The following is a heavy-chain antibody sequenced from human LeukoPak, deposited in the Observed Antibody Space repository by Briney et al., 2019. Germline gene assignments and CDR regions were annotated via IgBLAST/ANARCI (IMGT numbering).Heavy chain of an antibody. CDR2: ISGSGGST. J-gene: IGHJ5*02. Sequence: GGSLRLSCAASGFTFSSYAMSWVCQAPGKGLEWVSAISGSGGSTYYADSVRGRFTISRDNSKNTLYLQMNSLRAEDTAVYYCAKEGEGVAAWPNWFDPWGQGTLVTVSS. V-gene: IGHV3-23*01. D-gene: IGHD2-15*01. CDR3: AKEGEGVAAWPNWFDP. CDR1: GFTFSSYA.